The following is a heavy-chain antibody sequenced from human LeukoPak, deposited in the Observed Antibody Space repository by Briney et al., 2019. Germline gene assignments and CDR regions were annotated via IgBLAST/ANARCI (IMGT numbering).Heavy chain of an antibody. CDR3: AKGEGLRYFDWFDY. J-gene: IGHJ4*02. V-gene: IGHV3-30*02. CDR1: GFTFSSYG. Sequence: PGGSLRLSCAASGFTFSSYGMHWVRQAPGKGLEWVAFIRYDGSNKYYADSVKGRLTISRDNSKNTLYLQMNSLRAEDTAVYYCAKGEGLRYFDWFDYWGQGTLVTVSS. D-gene: IGHD3-9*01. CDR2: IRYDGSNK.